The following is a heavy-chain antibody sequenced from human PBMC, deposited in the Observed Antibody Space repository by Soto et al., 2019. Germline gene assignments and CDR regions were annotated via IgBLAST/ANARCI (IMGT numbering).Heavy chain of an antibody. CDR3: VTPHRAFDI. CDR2: ISGSGGST. V-gene: IGHV3-23*01. J-gene: IGHJ3*02. CDR1: GFTFSSYA. Sequence: EVQLLESGGGLVQPGGSLRLSCAASGFTFSSYAMSWVRQAPGKGLEWVSAISGSGGSTYYADSVKGRFTISRDNSKNTLHLQMKSLRAEDTAAYYCVTPHRAFDIWGQGTMVTVSS.